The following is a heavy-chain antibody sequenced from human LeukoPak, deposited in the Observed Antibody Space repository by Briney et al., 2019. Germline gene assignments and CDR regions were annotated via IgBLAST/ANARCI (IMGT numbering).Heavy chain of an antibody. Sequence: SETLSLTCTVSGGSISSGSYYWSWIRQPAGKGLEWIGRIYTSGSTNYNPSLKSRVTISADTSKNQFSLKLSSVTAADTAVYYCASAEGYYGSGPFDYWGQGTLVTVSS. CDR1: GGSISSGSYY. D-gene: IGHD3-10*01. V-gene: IGHV4-61*02. J-gene: IGHJ4*02. CDR2: IYTSGST. CDR3: ASAEGYYGSGPFDY.